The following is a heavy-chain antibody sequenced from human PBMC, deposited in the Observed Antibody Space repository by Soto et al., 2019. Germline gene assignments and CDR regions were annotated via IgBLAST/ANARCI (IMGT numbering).Heavy chain of an antibody. J-gene: IGHJ6*02. CDR1: GFTFSSYA. D-gene: IGHD1-26*01. V-gene: IGHV3-23*01. Sequence: PGGSLRLSCAASGFTFSSYAMSWVRQAPGKGLEWVSAISGSGGSTYYADSVKGRFTISRDNSKNTLYLQMNSLRAEDTAVYYCAEAVTGSYYDLEYYYYGMDVWGQGTTVTVSS. CDR2: ISGSGGST. CDR3: AEAVTGSYYDLEYYYYGMDV.